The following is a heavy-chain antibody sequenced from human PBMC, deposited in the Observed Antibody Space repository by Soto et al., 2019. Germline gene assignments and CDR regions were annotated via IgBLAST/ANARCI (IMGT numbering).Heavy chain of an antibody. CDR3: ARRGGIVVVRGAFDI. J-gene: IGHJ3*02. Sequence: ASVKVSCKASGYTFTSYAMHWVRQAPGQRLEWMGWINAGNGNTKYSQKFQGRVTITRDTSASAAYMELSSLRSEDTAVYYCARRGGIVVVRGAFDIWGQGTMVTVSS. CDR1: GYTFTSYA. D-gene: IGHD2-2*01. CDR2: INAGNGNT. V-gene: IGHV1-3*01.